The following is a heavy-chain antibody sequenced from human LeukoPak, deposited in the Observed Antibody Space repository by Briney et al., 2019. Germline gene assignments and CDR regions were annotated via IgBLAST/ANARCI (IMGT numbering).Heavy chain of an antibody. CDR1: GYTFTSYG. CDR2: INPNSGGT. J-gene: IGHJ5*02. CDR3: ARVPQYCSSTSCYGEYNWFDP. D-gene: IGHD2-2*01. Sequence: ASVKVSCKASGYTFTSYGISWVRQAPGQGLEWMGWINPNSGGTNYAQKFQGRVTMTRDTSISTAYMELSRLRSDDTAVYYCARVPQYCSSTSCYGEYNWFDPWGQGTLVTVSS. V-gene: IGHV1-2*02.